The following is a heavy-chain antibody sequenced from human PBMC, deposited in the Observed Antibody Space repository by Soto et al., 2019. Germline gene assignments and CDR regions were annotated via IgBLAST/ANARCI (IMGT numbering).Heavy chain of an antibody. Sequence: GGSLRLSCAASGFTFSSYAMSWVRQAPGKGLEWVSAISGSGGSTYYADSVKGRFTISRDNSKNTLYLQMNSLRAEDTAVYYCARDPGYCTNGVCYTGLTYYYYYMDVWGKGTTVTVSS. CDR3: ARDPGYCTNGVCYTGLTYYYYYMDV. J-gene: IGHJ6*03. V-gene: IGHV3-23*01. D-gene: IGHD2-8*01. CDR2: ISGSGGST. CDR1: GFTFSSYA.